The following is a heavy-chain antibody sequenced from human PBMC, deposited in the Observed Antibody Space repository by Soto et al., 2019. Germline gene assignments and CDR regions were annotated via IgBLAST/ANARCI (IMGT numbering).Heavy chain of an antibody. CDR3: ARGAPYLCRARNSEAFDI. CDR2: ISSSSSTI. D-gene: IGHD3-10*02. V-gene: IGHV3-48*04. CDR1: GFTFSSYS. Sequence: EVQLVESGGGLVQPGGSLRLSCAASGFTFSSYSMNWVRQAPGKGLEWVSYISSSSSTIYYADPVKGRFTIARDNAKNSLYREMRRLRAEDTAVYYCARGAPYLCRARNSEAFDIWGQGTMVTVSS. J-gene: IGHJ3*02.